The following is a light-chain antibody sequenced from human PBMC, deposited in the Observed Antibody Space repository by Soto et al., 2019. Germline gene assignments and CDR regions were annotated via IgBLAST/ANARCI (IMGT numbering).Light chain of an antibody. CDR3: QQTYNVPLT. CDR1: QSIRTY. Sequence: DIQMTQFPSSLSASVGDRVTITCRASQSIRTYLNWFQQKPGKAPSLLIYAASTLQSGVPPRFSGSVSGAEFTLTISSLQPEDTATYYCQQTYNVPLTYGRGTKVEIK. CDR2: AAS. J-gene: IGKJ1*01. V-gene: IGKV1-39*01.